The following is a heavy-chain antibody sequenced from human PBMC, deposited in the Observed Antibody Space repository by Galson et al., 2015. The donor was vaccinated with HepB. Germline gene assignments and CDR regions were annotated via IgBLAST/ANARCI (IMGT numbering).Heavy chain of an antibody. D-gene: IGHD2-21*02. CDR2: ISWNSGSI. CDR1: GFTFDDYA. J-gene: IGHJ4*02. V-gene: IGHV3-9*01. CDR3: AKGCGADCYSIDY. Sequence: SLRLSCAASGFTFDDYAMHWVRQPPGKGLEWVSGISWNSGSIGYADSMKGRFTISRDNAKNSLYLQMNSLRAEDTALYYCAKGCGADCYSIDYWGQGTLVTISS.